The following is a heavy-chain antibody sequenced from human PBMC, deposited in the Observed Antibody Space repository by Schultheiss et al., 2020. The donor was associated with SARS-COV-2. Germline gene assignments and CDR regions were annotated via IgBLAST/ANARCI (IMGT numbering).Heavy chain of an antibody. CDR1: GFTFSSYA. V-gene: IGHV3-48*03. D-gene: IGHD5-24*01. Sequence: GGSLRLSCAASGFTFSSYAMSWVRQAPGKGLEWVSYISSSGSTIYYADSVKGRFTISRDNAKNSLYLQMNSLRAEDTAVYYCARDRGDGYSYYYYYGMDVWGQGTTVTVSS. CDR3: ARDRGDGYSYYYYYGMDV. J-gene: IGHJ6*02. CDR2: ISSSGSTI.